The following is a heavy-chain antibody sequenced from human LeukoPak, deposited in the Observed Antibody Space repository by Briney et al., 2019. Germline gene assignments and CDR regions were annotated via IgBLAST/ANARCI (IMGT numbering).Heavy chain of an antibody. CDR1: GGSISSSSYY. D-gene: IGHD6-19*01. V-gene: IGHV4-39*07. CDR3: ARASSIAVGH. J-gene: IGHJ4*02. CDR2: IYYSGST. Sequence: SETLSLTCTVSGGSISSSSYYWGWIRQPPGKGLEWIGSIYYSGSTYYNPSLKSRVTISVDTSKNQFSLKLSSVTAADTAVYYCARASSIAVGHWGQGTLVTVSS.